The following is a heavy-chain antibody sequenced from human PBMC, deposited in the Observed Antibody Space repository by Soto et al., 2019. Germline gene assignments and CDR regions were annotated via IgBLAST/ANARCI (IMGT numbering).Heavy chain of an antibody. CDR3: ARGGSDYEGCGSYQGHV. CDR2: IVPIFGA. J-gene: IGHJ6*02. CDR1: GGTFSNYG. Sequence: QVQLVQSGAEVKKPGSSVKVSCKSSGGTFSNYGFSWVRQAPGQGLECMGVIVPIFGAEHPQKFQGRVTITADESTNTVVMDLRGLRSEDTAVYYCARGGSDYEGCGSYQGHVWGQGTTVTVSS. D-gene: IGHD3-22*01. V-gene: IGHV1-69*12.